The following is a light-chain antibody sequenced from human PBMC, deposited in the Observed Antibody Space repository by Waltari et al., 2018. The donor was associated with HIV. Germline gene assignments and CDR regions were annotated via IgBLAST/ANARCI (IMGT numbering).Light chain of an antibody. Sequence: QSVLTQPPSASGTPGQRVTISCSGSSSNIGSNIVNWYQQLPGTAPKLPIYRNNQRPSGVPDRFSGSKAGTSAALAISGLQSEDDADYYCAAWDDSLNGAVFGGGTKLTVL. CDR2: RNN. V-gene: IGLV1-44*01. CDR3: AAWDDSLNGAV. CDR1: SSNIGSNI. J-gene: IGLJ3*02.